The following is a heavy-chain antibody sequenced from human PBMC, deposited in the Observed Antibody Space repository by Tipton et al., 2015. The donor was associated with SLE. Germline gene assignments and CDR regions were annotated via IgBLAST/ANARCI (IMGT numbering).Heavy chain of an antibody. D-gene: IGHD4-11*01. CDR3: ARALSYSNYWRY. V-gene: IGHV4-38-2*01. Sequence: LRLSCAVSGYSISSGYYWGWIRQPPGKGLEWIGGIYHSGSTYYNPSLKSRVTISVDTSKNQFSLKLSSVTAADTAVYYCARALSYSNYWRYWGQGTLVTVSS. J-gene: IGHJ4*02. CDR2: IYHSGST. CDR1: GYSISSGYY.